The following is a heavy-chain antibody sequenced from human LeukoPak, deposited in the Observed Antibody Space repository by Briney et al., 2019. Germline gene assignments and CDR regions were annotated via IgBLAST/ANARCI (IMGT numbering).Heavy chain of an antibody. V-gene: IGHV1-69*04. CDR3: ARERSGWFFSN. CDR2: IIPILGIA. Sequence: SVKVSCKASGGTFSSYAISWVRQAPGQGLEWMGRIIPILGIANYAQKFQGRVTITADKSTSTAYMDLRSLRSDDTAVYYCARERSGWFFSNWGQGTLVTVSS. CDR1: GGTFSSYA. D-gene: IGHD6-19*01. J-gene: IGHJ4*02.